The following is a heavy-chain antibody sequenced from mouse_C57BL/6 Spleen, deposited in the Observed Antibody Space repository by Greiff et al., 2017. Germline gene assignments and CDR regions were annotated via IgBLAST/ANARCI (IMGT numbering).Heavy chain of an antibody. Sequence: QVQLQQPGAELVMPGASVKLSCKASGYTFTSYWMHWVKQRPGRGLEWIGEIDPSDSYTNYNQKFKGKSTLTVDKSSSTAYMQLSSLTSEDSAVYYCARSWSSYFDYWGQGTTLTVSS. V-gene: IGHV1-69*01. D-gene: IGHD1-1*02. CDR3: ARSWSSYFDY. CDR2: IDPSDSYT. J-gene: IGHJ2*01. CDR1: GYTFTSYW.